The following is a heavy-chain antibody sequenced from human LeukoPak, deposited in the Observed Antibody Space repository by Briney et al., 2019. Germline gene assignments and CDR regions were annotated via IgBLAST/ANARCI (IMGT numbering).Heavy chain of an antibody. D-gene: IGHD3-22*01. CDR1: GDSINSGPYY. CDR3: AREGSIYYSDSSGYLGY. V-gene: IGHV4-61*02. CDR2: IYSGGRT. Sequence: PSQTLSLTGTVSGDSINSGPYYWSWIRQPAGKGLEWIGRIYSGGRTNYNPSLKSRVTISVDTSKNQFSLKLSSVTAADTAVYYCAREGSIYYSDSSGYLGYWGQGTLVTVSS. J-gene: IGHJ4*02.